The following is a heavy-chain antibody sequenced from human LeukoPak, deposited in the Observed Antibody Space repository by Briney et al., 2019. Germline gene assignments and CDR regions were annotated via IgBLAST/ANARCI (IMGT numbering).Heavy chain of an antibody. J-gene: IGHJ4*02. D-gene: IGHD6-13*01. CDR1: GFTFSSYA. V-gene: IGHV3-23*01. Sequence: GGSLRLSCAASGFTFSSYAMSWVRKAPGKGLEWVSAISGSGGSTYYADSVKGRFTISRDNSKNTLYLQMNSLRAEDTAVYYCAKDPPYSSSWYYFDYWGQGTLVTVSS. CDR3: AKDPPYSSSWYYFDY. CDR2: ISGSGGST.